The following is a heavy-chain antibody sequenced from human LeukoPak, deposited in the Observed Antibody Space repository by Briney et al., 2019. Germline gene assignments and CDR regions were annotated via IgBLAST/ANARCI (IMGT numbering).Heavy chain of an antibody. V-gene: IGHV3-48*03. D-gene: IGHD2/OR15-2a*01. CDR2: INSGGTPI. J-gene: IGHJ4*02. CDR1: GFIFSKYE. CDR3: AKDSAKKYDDY. Sequence: PGGSLRLSCAASGFIFSKYEMNWVRQAPGKGLEWISYINSGGTPIYYADSVKGRFTMSRDNAKNSLYLQMNSLRAEDTAVYYCAKDSAKKYDDYWGQGTLVTVSS.